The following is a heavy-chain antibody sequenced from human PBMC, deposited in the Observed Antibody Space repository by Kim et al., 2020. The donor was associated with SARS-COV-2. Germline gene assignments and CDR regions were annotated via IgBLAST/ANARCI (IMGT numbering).Heavy chain of an antibody. Sequence: GGSLRLSCTTSGFTFTGYAMSWVRQAPGKGLEWVSSIVGSDGTTYYVDSVKGRFTISRDNSKNTLYLQMNSLRADDTVVYYCMKGGWGWIWDHWGQGTRVTVSS. V-gene: IGHV3-23*01. D-gene: IGHD2-2*03. CDR3: MKGGWGWIWDH. CDR1: GFTFTGYA. CDR2: IVGSDGTT. J-gene: IGHJ4*02.